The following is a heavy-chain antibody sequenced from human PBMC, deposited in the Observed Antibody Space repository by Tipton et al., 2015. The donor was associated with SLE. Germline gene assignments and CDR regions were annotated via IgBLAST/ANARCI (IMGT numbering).Heavy chain of an antibody. J-gene: IGHJ5*02. CDR2: IYTSGTT. CDR3: ARDRYAGYDPLYNWFDP. CDR1: GDSITSGNYY. D-gene: IGHD5-12*01. V-gene: IGHV4-61*09. Sequence: TLSLTCTVSGDSITSGNYYWYWIRQPAGKGLEWIGHIYTSGTTNYNPSLKSRVTISIDTSKNQFSRKLNSVTAADTAVYYCARDRYAGYDPLYNWFDPWGQGTLVTVSS.